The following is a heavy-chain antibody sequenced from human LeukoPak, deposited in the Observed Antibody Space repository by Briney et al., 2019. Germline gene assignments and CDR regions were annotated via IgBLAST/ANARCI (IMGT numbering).Heavy chain of an antibody. D-gene: IGHD2-15*01. CDR3: ARRGLAASSDS. Sequence: ASVKVSCKASGYSFTGYFILWMRQAPGQGLEWMGRINPHSGSTNYAPKFQGRVTSTRDTSINTVYLQLTSLRPDDTAIYYCARRGLAASSDSWGQGTLVTVSS. J-gene: IGHJ4*02. V-gene: IGHV1-2*06. CDR1: GYSFTGYF. CDR2: INPHSGST.